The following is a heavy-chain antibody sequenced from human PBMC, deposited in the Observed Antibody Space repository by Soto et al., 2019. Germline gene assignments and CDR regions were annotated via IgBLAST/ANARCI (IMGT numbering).Heavy chain of an antibody. CDR3: ARVSARQLQPYYYYYYMDV. J-gene: IGHJ6*03. V-gene: IGHV1-18*01. CDR2: ISAYNGNT. D-gene: IGHD1-1*01. Sequence: GASVKVSCKASGYTFTSYGISWVRQAPGQGLEWMGWISAYNGNTNYAQKLQGRVTMTTDTSTSTAYMELRSLRSDDTAVYYCARVSARQLQPYYYYYYMDVWGKGTTVTVSS. CDR1: GYTFTSYG.